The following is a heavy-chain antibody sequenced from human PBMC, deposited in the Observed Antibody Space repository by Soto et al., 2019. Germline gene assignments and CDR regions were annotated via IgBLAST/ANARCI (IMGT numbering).Heavy chain of an antibody. CDR1: GYTFTSYG. Sequence: ASVKVSCKASGYTFTSYGISWVRQAPGQGLEWMGWISAYNGNTNYAQKLQGRVTMTTDTSTSTAYMELRSLRSDDTAVYYCAREPYDSTGYNLGLVLDYWGQGTLVTVSS. CDR2: ISAYNGNT. CDR3: AREPYDSTGYNLGLVLDY. D-gene: IGHD3-22*01. J-gene: IGHJ4*02. V-gene: IGHV1-18*04.